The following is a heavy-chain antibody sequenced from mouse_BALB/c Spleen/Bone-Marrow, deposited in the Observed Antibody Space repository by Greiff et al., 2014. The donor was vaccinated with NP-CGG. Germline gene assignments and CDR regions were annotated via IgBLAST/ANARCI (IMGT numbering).Heavy chain of an antibody. Sequence: VQLQQSGAELVKPGASVKLSCTASGFNIKDTYMHWVKQRPEQGLEWIGRIDPANGNTKYDPKFQGKATITVDTSSNTAYLQLSSLTSEDTAVYYCATYYYGYYFDYWGQGTTLTVSS. CDR3: ATYYYGYYFDY. CDR2: IDPANGNT. CDR1: GFNIKDTY. V-gene: IGHV14-3*02. D-gene: IGHD1-2*01. J-gene: IGHJ2*01.